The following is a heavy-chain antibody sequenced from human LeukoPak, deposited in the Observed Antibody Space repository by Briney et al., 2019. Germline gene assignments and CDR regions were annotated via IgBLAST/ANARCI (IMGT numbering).Heavy chain of an antibody. V-gene: IGHV1-69*05. D-gene: IGHD3-22*01. Sequence: ASVKVSCKASGGTFSSYAISWVRRAPGQGLEWMGGIIPIFGTANYAQKFQGRVTITTDESTSTAYMELSSLRSEDTAVYYCARGPRYYDSSGPGSYFDLWGRGTLVTVSS. CDR3: ARGPRYYDSSGPGSYFDL. CDR1: GGTFSSYA. CDR2: IIPIFGTA. J-gene: IGHJ2*01.